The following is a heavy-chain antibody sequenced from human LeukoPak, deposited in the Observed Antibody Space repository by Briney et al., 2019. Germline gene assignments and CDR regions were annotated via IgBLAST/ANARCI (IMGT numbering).Heavy chain of an antibody. D-gene: IGHD2-15*01. J-gene: IGHJ4*02. V-gene: IGHV3-48*01. CDR2: IRGSSTTI. Sequence: GGSLRLSCAASGFSFSTSSMSWVRQTPGKGLEWISYIRGSSTTIYYADSVKGRFTISRDNARNSLYLQMNSLRAEDTAVYYCARWGGNMGYCSGGSCPKPPDYWGQGTLVTVSS. CDR3: ARWGGNMGYCSGGSCPKPPDY. CDR1: GFSFSTSS.